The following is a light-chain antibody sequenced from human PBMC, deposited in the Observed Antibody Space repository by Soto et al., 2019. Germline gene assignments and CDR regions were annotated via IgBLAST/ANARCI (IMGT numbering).Light chain of an antibody. Sequence: QSVLTQPPSVSGAPGQGVTISCTGTRSNLGAGYDVHWYQQFPGAAPKLLIYANNKRPSGVLDRFSGSKSGTSASLAITGLQAEDEADYYCQSYDNSLSGARVFGGGTQLTVL. V-gene: IGLV1-40*01. CDR1: RSNLGAGYD. J-gene: IGLJ7*01. CDR3: QSYDNSLSGARV. CDR2: ANN.